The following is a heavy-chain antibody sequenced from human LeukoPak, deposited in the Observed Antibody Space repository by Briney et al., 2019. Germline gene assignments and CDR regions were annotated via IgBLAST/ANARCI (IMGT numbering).Heavy chain of an antibody. V-gene: IGHV1-46*01. CDR1: GYTFTSYY. CDR3: ARGRFVLDYYRFDY. J-gene: IGHJ4*02. CDR2: FNPSGGGT. D-gene: IGHD3-22*01. Sequence: GASVKVSCKASGYTFTSYYMHWVRQAPGQGLEWMGMFNPSGGGTTYAQKFQGRVTMTRDTSTSTVYMELSSLSSEETAVYYCARGRFVLDYYRFDYWGQGTLVTVSS.